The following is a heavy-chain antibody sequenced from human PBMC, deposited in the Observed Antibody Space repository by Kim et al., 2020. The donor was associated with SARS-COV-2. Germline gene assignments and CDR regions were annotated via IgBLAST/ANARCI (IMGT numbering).Heavy chain of an antibody. CDR3: ATSRKYCSGGSCLWSWVDY. CDR2: ISYDGSNK. J-gene: IGHJ4*02. D-gene: IGHD2-15*01. V-gene: IGHV3-30*03. Sequence: GGSLRLSCAASGFTFSSYGMHWVRQAPGKGLEWVAVISYDGSNKYYADSVKGRFTISRDNSKNTLYLQMNSLRAEDTAVYYCATSRKYCSGGSCLWSWVDYWGQGTLVTVSS. CDR1: GFTFSSYG.